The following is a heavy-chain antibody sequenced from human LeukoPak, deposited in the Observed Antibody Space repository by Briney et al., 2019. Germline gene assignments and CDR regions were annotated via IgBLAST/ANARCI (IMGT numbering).Heavy chain of an antibody. D-gene: IGHD6-13*01. Sequence: XNWVRQATGQGLGGMGWMNPNSGNTGYAQKFQGRVTMTSTTSISTAYMELSSLRSEDTAVYYCARGPPYSSSWYTWVGYFDYWGQGTLVTVSS. CDR2: MNPNSGNT. CDR3: ARGPPYSSSWYTWVGYFDY. V-gene: IGHV1-8*01. J-gene: IGHJ4*02.